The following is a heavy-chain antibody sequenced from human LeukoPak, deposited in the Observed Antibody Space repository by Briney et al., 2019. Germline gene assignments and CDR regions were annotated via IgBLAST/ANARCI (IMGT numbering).Heavy chain of an antibody. D-gene: IGHD2-21*01. CDR1: GGSISSSSYF. Sequence: ASETLSLTCTVSGGSISSSSYFWGWIRQPPGKGLEWIGSIYYSGSTYYNPSIKSRATISVDTSKNQFSLKLSSVTAADTAVYYCARLQSSGLVWSVYWGQGTLVTVSS. CDR3: ARLQSSGLVWSVY. CDR2: IYYSGST. J-gene: IGHJ4*02. V-gene: IGHV4-39*01.